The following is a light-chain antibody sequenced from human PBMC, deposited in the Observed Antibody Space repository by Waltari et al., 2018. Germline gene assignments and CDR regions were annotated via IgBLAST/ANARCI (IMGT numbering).Light chain of an antibody. Sequence: QSVLTQPPSVSAAPGQKVTISCSGSSPNIGNNYVSWYQHLPGTAPELLIYENNKRPSGIPDRFSGSKSGTSATLGITGLQTGDEADYYCGTWDSSLSAVVFGGGTKLTVL. J-gene: IGLJ2*01. CDR1: SPNIGNNY. CDR3: GTWDSSLSAVV. CDR2: ENN. V-gene: IGLV1-51*02.